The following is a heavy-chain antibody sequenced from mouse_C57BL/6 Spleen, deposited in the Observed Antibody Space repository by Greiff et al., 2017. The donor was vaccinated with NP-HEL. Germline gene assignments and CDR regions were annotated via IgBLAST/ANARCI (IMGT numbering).Heavy chain of an antibody. CDR2: IDPSDSET. J-gene: IGHJ1*03. CDR1: GYTFTSSW. D-gene: IGHD2-5*01. CDR3: ARAYYSKWYFDV. Sequence: VQLQQPGAELVRPGSSVKLSCKASGYTFTSSWMHWVKQRPIQGLEWIGNIDPSDSETHYNQKFKDKATLTVDKSSSTAYMQLSSLTSEDSAVYYCARAYYSKWYFDVWGTGTTVTVSS. V-gene: IGHV1-52*01.